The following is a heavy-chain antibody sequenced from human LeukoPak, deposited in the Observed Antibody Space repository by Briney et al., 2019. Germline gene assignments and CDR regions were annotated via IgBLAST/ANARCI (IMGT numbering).Heavy chain of an antibody. CDR2: INPSSGGT. V-gene: IGHV1-2*02. Sequence: ASVKVSCKASGYTFIGYYMHWVRQAPGQGLEWMGWINPSSGGTNYAQKFQGRVTMTRDTSISTAYMELSRLRSDDTAVYYCARGGRTTVVIAGYFDYWGQGTLVTVSS. CDR1: GYTFIGYY. J-gene: IGHJ4*02. CDR3: ARGGRTTVVIAGYFDY. D-gene: IGHD4-23*01.